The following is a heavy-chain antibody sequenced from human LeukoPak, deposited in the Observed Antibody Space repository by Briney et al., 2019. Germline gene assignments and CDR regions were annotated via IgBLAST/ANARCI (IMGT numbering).Heavy chain of an antibody. Sequence: GGSLRLSCAASGFTFSSYAMHWVRQAPGKGLEWVAVISYDGSNKYYADSVKGRFTISRDNSKNTLYLQMNSLRAEDTAVYYCARDPGDSSGWYDYWGQGTLVTVSS. CDR1: GFTFSSYA. J-gene: IGHJ4*02. CDR3: ARDPGDSSGWYDY. CDR2: ISYDGSNK. V-gene: IGHV3-30*01. D-gene: IGHD6-19*01.